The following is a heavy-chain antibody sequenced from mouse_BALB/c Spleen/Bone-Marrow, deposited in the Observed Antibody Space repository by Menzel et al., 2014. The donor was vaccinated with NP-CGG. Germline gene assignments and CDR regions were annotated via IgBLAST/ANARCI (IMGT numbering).Heavy chain of an antibody. D-gene: IGHD1-2*01. J-gene: IGHJ3*01. CDR3: SRGVDHYSRFAY. CDR1: GFTFSSYG. CDR2: INSDGGST. Sequence: EVKLVDSGGGLVQPGGSLKLSCAASGFTFSSYGMSWVRQTPDKRLELVANINSDGGSTYYSDSVKGRFTISRDDAKNTLNLQMSSLKSEDTAMYYCSRGVDHYSRFAYWDQGTLVTVSA. V-gene: IGHV5-6-3*01.